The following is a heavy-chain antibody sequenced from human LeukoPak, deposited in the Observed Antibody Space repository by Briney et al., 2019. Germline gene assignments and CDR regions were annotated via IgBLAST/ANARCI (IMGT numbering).Heavy chain of an antibody. CDR2: IYSDNT. Sequence: GGSLRLSCTVSGFTVSSNSMSWIRQAPGKGLEWVSFIYSDNTHYSDSVKGRFTISRDNSKNTLYLQMNSLRAEDTAVYYCARDGGSDTSYFDYWGQGTLVTVSS. V-gene: IGHV3-53*01. J-gene: IGHJ4*02. CDR3: ARDGGSDTSYFDY. CDR1: GFTVSSNS.